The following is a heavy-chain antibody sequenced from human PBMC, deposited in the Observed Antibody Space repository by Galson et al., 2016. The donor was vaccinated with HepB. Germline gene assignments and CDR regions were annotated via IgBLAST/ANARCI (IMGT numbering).Heavy chain of an antibody. V-gene: IGHV3-30*04. CDR2: ISYDGSNK. Sequence: SLRLSCAASGFTFSSYAMHWVRQAPGKGLEWVAVISYDGSNKYYADSVKGRFTISRDNSKNTLYLQMNSLRAEDTAVYYCTRHGPGGNFDDFDYWGQGTLVTVSS. J-gene: IGHJ4*02. CDR3: TRHGPGGNFDDFDY. CDR1: GFTFSSYA. D-gene: IGHD4-23*01.